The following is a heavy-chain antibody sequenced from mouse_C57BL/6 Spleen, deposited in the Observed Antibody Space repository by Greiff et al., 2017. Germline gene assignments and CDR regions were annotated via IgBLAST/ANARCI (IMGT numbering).Heavy chain of an antibody. CDR2: IYPSDSYT. CDR1: GYTFTSYC. D-gene: IGHD2-4*01. CDR3: TRRVIEYDDYFDY. J-gene: IGHJ2*01. Sequence: QVQLQQSGAELVMPGASVKLSCKASGYTFTSYCIHWVKQRPGQGLEWIGEIYPSDSYTNYNQKFKGKSTLTADKSSSTAYMQLSSLTSEDSAVYYSTRRVIEYDDYFDYWGQGTTLTVSS. V-gene: IGHV1-69*01.